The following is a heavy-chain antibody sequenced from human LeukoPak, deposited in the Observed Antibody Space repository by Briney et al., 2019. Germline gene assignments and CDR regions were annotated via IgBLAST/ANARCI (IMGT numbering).Heavy chain of an antibody. CDR3: AKDLGGEGGSGFPGY. J-gene: IGHJ4*02. Sequence: GGSLRLPCVASGFTFSTYAMTWVRQAPGKGLEWVSAISGSGAGTYYADAVKGRFTISRDNSKNTLYLQMNSLRAEDTAVYYCAKDLGGEGGSGFPGYWGQGTLVTVSS. CDR2: ISGSGAGT. D-gene: IGHD3-10*01. V-gene: IGHV3-23*01. CDR1: GFTFSTYA.